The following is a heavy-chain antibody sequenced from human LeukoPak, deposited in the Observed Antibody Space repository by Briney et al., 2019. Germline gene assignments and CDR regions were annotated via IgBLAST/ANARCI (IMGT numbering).Heavy chain of an antibody. CDR3: ARKRRDGYNWDH. D-gene: IGHD5-24*01. J-gene: IGHJ4*02. CDR2: ISSSSSYI. Sequence: PGGSLRLSCAASGFTFSSYSMNWVRQAPGKGLEWVSSISSSSSYIYYADSVKGRFTISRDNAKNSLYLQMNSLRAEDTAVYYCARKRRDGYNWDHWGQGTLVTVS. V-gene: IGHV3-21*01. CDR1: GFTFSSYS.